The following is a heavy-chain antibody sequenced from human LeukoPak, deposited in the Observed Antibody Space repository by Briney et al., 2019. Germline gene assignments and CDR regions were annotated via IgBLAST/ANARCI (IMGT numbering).Heavy chain of an antibody. CDR1: GFTFSSYG. D-gene: IGHD6-13*01. Sequence: GGSLRLSCAASGFTFSSYGMHWVRQAPGKGLEWVAFIRYDGSNKYYADSVKGRFTISRDNSKNTLYLQMNSLRAEDTAVYYCTTIPGYSSSWSGWGQGTLVTVSS. CDR2: IRYDGSNK. CDR3: TTIPGYSSSWSG. V-gene: IGHV3-30*02. J-gene: IGHJ4*02.